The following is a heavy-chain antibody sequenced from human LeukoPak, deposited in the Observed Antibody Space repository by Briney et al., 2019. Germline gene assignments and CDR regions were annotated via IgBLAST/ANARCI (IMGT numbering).Heavy chain of an antibody. CDR1: GFTFSNYW. CDR3: ARAGAMTSMLPY. CDR2: INSDGITT. V-gene: IGHV3-74*03. D-gene: IGHD3-3*02. Sequence: GGSLRLSCAASGFTFSNYWMHWVRQAPGKGLVWVSRINSDGITTTYADSVKGRFTISRDNAKGTLYLQMSSLRAEDTAVYYCARAGAMTSMLPYWGQGTLVPVSS. J-gene: IGHJ4*02.